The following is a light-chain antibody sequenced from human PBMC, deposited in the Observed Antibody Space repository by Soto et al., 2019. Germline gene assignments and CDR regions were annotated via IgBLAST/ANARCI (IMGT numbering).Light chain of an antibody. CDR1: QSVGTY. Sequence: EIVMTQSPATLSVSPGERVTLSCRASQSVGTYFAWYQQKPGQAPRRLIYGASTRATGVPPRLSGSGAGTEFTLTISSMQSEDVAAYYCQRCNYGPAYTFGLGTKLEIK. CDR2: GAS. J-gene: IGKJ2*01. V-gene: IGKV3-15*01. CDR3: QRCNYGPAYT.